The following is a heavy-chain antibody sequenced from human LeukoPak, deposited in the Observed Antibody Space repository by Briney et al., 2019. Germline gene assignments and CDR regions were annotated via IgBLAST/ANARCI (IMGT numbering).Heavy chain of an antibody. CDR2: INPDGSVE. J-gene: IGHJ4*02. Sequence: PGGSLRLSCAASGFSFINSWMSWVRQAPGKGLEWVALINPDGSVEHYVDAVKGRFTVSRDNAKNSLYLQMNNLRAEDRAVYFCARDPHFGARDYWGLGTLVTVSS. CDR3: ARDPHFGARDY. D-gene: IGHD4-17*01. CDR1: GFSFINSW. V-gene: IGHV3-7*01.